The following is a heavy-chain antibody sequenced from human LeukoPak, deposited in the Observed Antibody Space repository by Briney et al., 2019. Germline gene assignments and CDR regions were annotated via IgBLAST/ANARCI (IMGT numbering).Heavy chain of an antibody. V-gene: IGHV3-30*03. CDR1: GFTFSRHG. J-gene: IGHJ4*02. CDR3: ARDRAWNYFDY. D-gene: IGHD3-3*01. CDR2: ISNDGSRK. Sequence: GRSLRLSCAPSGFTFSRHGMHWVRQAPGKGLEWVAIISNDGSRKYYAHSVEGRFTISRDNSKNTLYLQMDSLRTEDTAVYYCARDRAWNYFDYWGQGTLVTVSS.